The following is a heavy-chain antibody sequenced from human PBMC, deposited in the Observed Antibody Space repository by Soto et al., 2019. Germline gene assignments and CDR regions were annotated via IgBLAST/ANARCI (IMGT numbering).Heavy chain of an antibody. CDR2: IIPIFGTA. D-gene: IGHD3-3*01. J-gene: IGHJ6*02. CDR3: ARGRVTIFGVVPRPYYYGMDV. Sequence: SVKVSCKASGGTFSSYAISWVRQAPGQGLEWMGGIIPIFGTANYAQKFQGRVTITADESTSTAYMELSSLRSEDTAVYYCARGRVTIFGVVPRPYYYGMDVWAKGPRSPSP. CDR1: GGTFSSYA. V-gene: IGHV1-69*13.